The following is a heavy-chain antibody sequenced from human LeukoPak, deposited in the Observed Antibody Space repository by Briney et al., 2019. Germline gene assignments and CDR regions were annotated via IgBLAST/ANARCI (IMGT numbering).Heavy chain of an antibody. CDR1: GFTFSSYG. J-gene: IGHJ2*01. CDR2: IWDDGSNK. V-gene: IGHV3-33*01. CDR3: ARDKQSDDFWSGYSLGYFDL. Sequence: GGSLRLSCAASGFTFSSYGMHWVRQATVKGLEWVAVIWDDGSNKYYADSVKGRFTISRDNSKNTLYLQMNSLRAEDTAVYYCARDKQSDDFWSGYSLGYFDLWGRGTLVTVSS. D-gene: IGHD3-3*01.